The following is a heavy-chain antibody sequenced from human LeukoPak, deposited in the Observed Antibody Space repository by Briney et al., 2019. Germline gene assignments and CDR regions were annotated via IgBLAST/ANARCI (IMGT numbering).Heavy chain of an antibody. V-gene: IGHV3-48*03. CDR1: GFTFSSYE. J-gene: IGHJ4*02. D-gene: IGHD6-13*01. CDR2: ISSSGSTI. Sequence: PGRSLRLSCAASGFTFSSYEMNWVRQAPGKGLEWVSYISSSGSTIYYADSVKGRFTISRDNAKNSLYLQMNSLRAEDTAVYYCARDIAAAGDLNFDYWGQGTLVTVSS. CDR3: ARDIAAAGDLNFDY.